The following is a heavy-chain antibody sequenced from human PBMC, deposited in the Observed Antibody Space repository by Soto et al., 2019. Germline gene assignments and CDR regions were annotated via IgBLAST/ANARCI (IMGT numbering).Heavy chain of an antibody. CDR2: ISDSSSTT. Sequence: PGGSLRLSCAASGFTFSDYAMTWVRQAPGKGLEWVASISDSSSTTYYADSVKGRSTISRDNSRNTLYLQMDTLRAEDTAVYYCARHQIAMIVLKIYSDLWGQGTMVTVSS. J-gene: IGHJ3*01. D-gene: IGHD3-22*01. CDR1: GFTFSDYA. V-gene: IGHV3-23*01. CDR3: ARHQIAMIVLKIYSDL.